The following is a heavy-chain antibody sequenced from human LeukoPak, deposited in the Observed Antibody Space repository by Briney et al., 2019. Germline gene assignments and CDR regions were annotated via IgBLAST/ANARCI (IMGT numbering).Heavy chain of an antibody. CDR1: TVTISSNY. Sequence: SETLSLTSTVSTVTISSNYWSWIRQPPGHGLEWIVNTYYSGRTNSNPSLDRPVTISLDTSNNHYSLQLSFVSAADTACYYSARSSYYYGADAYDFWGQGTMVTVSS. V-gene: IGHV4-59*01. CDR3: ARSSYYYGADAYDF. D-gene: IGHD3-10*01. J-gene: IGHJ3*01. CDR2: TYYSGRT.